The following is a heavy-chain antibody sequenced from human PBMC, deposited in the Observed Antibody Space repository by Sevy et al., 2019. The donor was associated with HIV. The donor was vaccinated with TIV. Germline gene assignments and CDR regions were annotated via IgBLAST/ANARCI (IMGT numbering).Heavy chain of an antibody. CDR3: ARGGGFSDEGMDV. Sequence: SETLSLTCTVSGGSMNIYYWSWIRQPPGKGLEWIGNIYYSGSTNYNPSLRSRVTISVDTSKTQFSLKLSSVTAADTAVYFCARGGGFSDEGMDVWGQGTTVTVSS. CDR2: IYYSGST. D-gene: IGHD1-26*01. CDR1: GGSMNIYY. V-gene: IGHV4-59*01. J-gene: IGHJ6*02.